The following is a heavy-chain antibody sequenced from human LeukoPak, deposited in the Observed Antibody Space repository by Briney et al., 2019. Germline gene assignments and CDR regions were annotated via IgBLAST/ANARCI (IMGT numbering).Heavy chain of an antibody. Sequence: PSGTLSLTCSVSDGSINSYYWNWIRRPPGKGLEWIGYIYYNGNTNYSPSLKSRVTMSVDTSKNLFSLKVSSVTAVDTAVYYCARGRSNYYGMDVWGQGTTVTVSS. V-gene: IGHV4-59*01. CDR2: IYYNGNT. D-gene: IGHD1-26*01. CDR1: DGSINSYY. J-gene: IGHJ6*02. CDR3: ARGRSNYYGMDV.